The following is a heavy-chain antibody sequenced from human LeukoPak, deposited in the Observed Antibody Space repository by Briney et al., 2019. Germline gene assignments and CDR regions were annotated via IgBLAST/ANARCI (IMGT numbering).Heavy chain of an antibody. J-gene: IGHJ4*02. V-gene: IGHV3-53*01. CDR1: GFTVITND. CDR3: ARGVEPLAANSLAY. D-gene: IGHD1-14*01. Sequence: GGSLRLSCAASGFTVITNDMTWVRQARGKGLEWVSVLYSDGNTKYADSLQGRFTFSRDNSKNTLYLEINSLSPDDTAVYYCARGVEPLAANSLAYWGQGTLVTVSS. CDR2: LYSDGNT.